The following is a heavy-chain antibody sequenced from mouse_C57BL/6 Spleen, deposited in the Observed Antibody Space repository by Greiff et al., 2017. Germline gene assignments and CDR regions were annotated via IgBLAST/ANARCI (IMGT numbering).Heavy chain of an antibody. J-gene: IGHJ4*01. V-gene: IGHV3-6*01. CDR3: ASSITTVVGYAMDY. CDR1: GYSITSGYY. CDR2: ISYDGSN. D-gene: IGHD1-1*01. Sequence: EVQLQESGPGLVKPSQSLSLTCSVTGYSITSGYYWNWIRQFPGNKLEWMGYISYDGSNNYNPSLKNRISITRDPSKNQFFLKLNSVTTEDTATYYCASSITTVVGYAMDYWGQGTSVTVSS.